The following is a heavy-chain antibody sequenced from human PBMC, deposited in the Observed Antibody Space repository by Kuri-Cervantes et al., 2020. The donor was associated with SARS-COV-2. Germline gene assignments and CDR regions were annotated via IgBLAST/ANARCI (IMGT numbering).Heavy chain of an antibody. CDR3: ARAKTTVVTLNDAFDI. V-gene: IGHV3-33*01. CDR2: IWYDGSNK. J-gene: IGHJ3*02. CDR1: GFTFSRYC. Sequence: GESLKISCAASGFTFSRYCIHWVRQAPGKGLEWVAVIWYDGSNKYYAESVKGRFTISRDNSKNTLYLQMNSLRAGDTAVYYCARAKTTVVTLNDAFDIWGQGTMVTVSS. D-gene: IGHD4-23*01.